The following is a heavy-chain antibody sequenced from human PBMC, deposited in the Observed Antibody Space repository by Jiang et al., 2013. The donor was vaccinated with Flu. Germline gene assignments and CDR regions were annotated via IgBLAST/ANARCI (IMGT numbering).Heavy chain of an antibody. CDR3: ASHTPARAAAGRYYFDY. D-gene: IGHD6-13*01. J-gene: IGHJ4*02. CDR2: SIIVGAP. CDR1: SSSSYV. Sequence: SSSSYVLGRGSASPHGRGWSGLGVSIIVGAPTTTRTLKSRVTISVDTSKNQFSLKLSSVTAADTAVYYCASHTPARAAAGRYYFDYWGQGTLVTVSS. V-gene: IGHV4-39*01.